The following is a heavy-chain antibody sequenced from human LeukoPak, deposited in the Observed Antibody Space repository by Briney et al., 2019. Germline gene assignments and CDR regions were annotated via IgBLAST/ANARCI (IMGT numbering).Heavy chain of an antibody. CDR1: GGTFSSYA. Sequence: ASVKVSCKASGGTFSSYASSWVRQAPAQGLEWMGRIIPILGIANYAQKFQGRVTITADKSTSTAYMELSSLRSEDTVVYYCARGGVAAAGDFDYWGQGTLVTVSS. D-gene: IGHD6-13*01. V-gene: IGHV1-69*04. CDR2: IIPILGIA. CDR3: ARGGVAAAGDFDY. J-gene: IGHJ4*02.